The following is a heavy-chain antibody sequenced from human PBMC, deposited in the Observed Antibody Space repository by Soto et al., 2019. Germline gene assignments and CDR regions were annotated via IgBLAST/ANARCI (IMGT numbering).Heavy chain of an antibody. Sequence: QAQLVQSGAEVKKPGSSVKVSCKASGGIFSSYAISWVRQAPGQGLEWMGGIIPIFGTANYAQKFQGRVTITADESTNTAYMDLISLKSEDAAIYYCARGGSGYVWFNEFWGQGTLVTVSS. V-gene: IGHV1-69*01. CDR3: ARGGSGYVWFNEF. CDR1: GGIFSSYA. CDR2: IIPIFGTA. J-gene: IGHJ4*02. D-gene: IGHD3-22*01.